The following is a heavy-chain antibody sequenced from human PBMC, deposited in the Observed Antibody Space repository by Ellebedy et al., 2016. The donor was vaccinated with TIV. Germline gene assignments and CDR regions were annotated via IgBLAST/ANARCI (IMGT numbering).Heavy chain of an antibody. V-gene: IGHV4-34*01. CDR3: ATWETTVNKRHY. J-gene: IGHJ4*02. Sequence: MPSETLSLTCAVYGGSSSGYFWSWFRQPPGEGLEWIGEIHHGGGTTYNPSLKSRVTISDDRSKNQFSLRLNSVTAADTAVYYCATWETTVNKRHYWGQGTLVIVSS. D-gene: IGHD4-17*01. CDR1: GGSSSGYF. CDR2: IHHGGGT.